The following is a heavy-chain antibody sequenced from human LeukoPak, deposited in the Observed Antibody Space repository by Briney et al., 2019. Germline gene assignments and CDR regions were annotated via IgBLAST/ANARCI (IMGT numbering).Heavy chain of an antibody. J-gene: IGHJ4*02. V-gene: IGHV1-69*04. CDR1: GGTFSSYA. Sequence: SVKVSCKASGGTFSSYAISWVRQAPGQGLGWMGRIIPILGIANYAQKFQGRVTITADKSTSTAYMELSSLRSEDTAVYYCARDEWSGYSYGYDYWGQGTLVTVSS. D-gene: IGHD5-18*01. CDR2: IIPILGIA. CDR3: ARDEWSGYSYGYDY.